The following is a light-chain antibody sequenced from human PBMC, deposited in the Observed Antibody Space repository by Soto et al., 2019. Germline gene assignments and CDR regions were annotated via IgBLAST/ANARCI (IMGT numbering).Light chain of an antibody. J-gene: IGKJ1*01. CDR1: QSLSSGY. CDR3: QQYGSSPT. Sequence: IVFTQSPGTLSLSPGERVTLSCRASQSLSSGYLAWYQQKFGQAPRLLIYDASRRATGIPERFSGSGSGTDFTLTINRLEPEDFAVYYCQQYGSSPTFGLGTKVDIK. CDR2: DAS. V-gene: IGKV3-20*01.